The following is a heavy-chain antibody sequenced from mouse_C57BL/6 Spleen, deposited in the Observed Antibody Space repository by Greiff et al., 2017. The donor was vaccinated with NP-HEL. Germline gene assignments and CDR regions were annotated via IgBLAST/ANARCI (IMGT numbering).Heavy chain of an antibody. J-gene: IGHJ2*01. CDR1: GFTFSSYA. D-gene: IGHD2-5*01. V-gene: IGHV5-4*01. Sequence: EVQGVESGGGLVKPGGSLKLSCAASGFTFSSYAMSWVRQTPEKRLEWVATISDGGSYTYYPDNVKGRFTISRDNAKNNLYLQMSHLKSEDTAMYYCARDRSNYGFFDYWGQGTTLTVSS. CDR2: ISDGGSYT. CDR3: ARDRSNYGFFDY.